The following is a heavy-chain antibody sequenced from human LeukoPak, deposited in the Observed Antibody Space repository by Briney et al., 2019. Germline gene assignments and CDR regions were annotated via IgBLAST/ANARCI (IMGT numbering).Heavy chain of an antibody. CDR2: IYYSGST. Sequence: PSETLSLTCTVSGGSISSGGYYWSWIRQHPGKGLEWIGYIYYSGSTYYNPSLKSRVTISVDTSKNQFSLKLSSVTAADTAVYYCARTYYYVSSGYYYVPYYYGMDVWGQGTTVTVSS. J-gene: IGHJ6*02. D-gene: IGHD3-22*01. CDR1: GGSISSGGYY. V-gene: IGHV4-31*03. CDR3: ARTYYYVSSGYYYVPYYYGMDV.